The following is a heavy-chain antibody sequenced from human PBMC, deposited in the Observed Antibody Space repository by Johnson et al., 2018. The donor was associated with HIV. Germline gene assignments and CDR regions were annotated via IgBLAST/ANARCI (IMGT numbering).Heavy chain of an antibody. CDR3: ANTYYYDSSGYGGAFDL. J-gene: IGHJ3*01. D-gene: IGHD3-22*01. CDR1: GFTFDDYA. CDR2: INSYGSST. Sequence: VQLVESGGGLVQPGRSLRLSCAASGFTFDDYAMDWVRQAPGKGLEWVSGINSYGSSTSYADSVKGRFTISRDKAKNTLYLQMNSLRAEDTAVYYCANTYYYDSSGYGGAFDLWGQGAMVTVSS. V-gene: IGHV3-9*01.